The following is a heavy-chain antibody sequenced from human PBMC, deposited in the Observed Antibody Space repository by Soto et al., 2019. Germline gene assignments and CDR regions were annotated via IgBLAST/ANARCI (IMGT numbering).Heavy chain of an antibody. Sequence: ASVKVSCKASGYTFTSYYMHWVRQAPGQGLEWKGIINPSGGSTSYAQKFQGRVTMTRDTSTSTVYMELSSLRSEDTAVYYCAIDSVKVWSGYPIYYYGMDVWGQGTTVTVSS. D-gene: IGHD3-3*01. J-gene: IGHJ6*02. CDR3: AIDSVKVWSGYPIYYYGMDV. V-gene: IGHV1-46*01. CDR1: GYTFTSYY. CDR2: INPSGGST.